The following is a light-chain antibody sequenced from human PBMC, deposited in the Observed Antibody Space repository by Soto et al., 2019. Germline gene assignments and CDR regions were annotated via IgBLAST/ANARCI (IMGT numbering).Light chain of an antibody. Sequence: QSVLTQPPSVSAAPGQKVTISCSGSSSNIGNNYVSWYQQLPGTAPKLLICEDIQRPSGIPDRFSGSKSGTSATLDITGLQTGDEADYFCGTWDSTLSAYVFGPGTKLTVL. V-gene: IGLV1-51*02. CDR3: GTWDSTLSAYV. CDR1: SSNIGNNY. CDR2: EDI. J-gene: IGLJ1*01.